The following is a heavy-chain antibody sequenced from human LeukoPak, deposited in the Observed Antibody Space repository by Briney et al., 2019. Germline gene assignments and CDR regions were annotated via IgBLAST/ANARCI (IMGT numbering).Heavy chain of an antibody. D-gene: IGHD3-10*01. CDR1: GFTFSSYS. Sequence: GGSLRLSCAASGFTFSSYSMNWVRQAPGKGLEWVSSISSSSSYIYYADSVKGRFTISRDNTKNSLYLQMNSLRAEDTAVYYCATNGGGYFDYWGQGTLVTVSS. CDR2: ISSSSSYI. CDR3: ATNGGGYFDY. J-gene: IGHJ4*02. V-gene: IGHV3-21*01.